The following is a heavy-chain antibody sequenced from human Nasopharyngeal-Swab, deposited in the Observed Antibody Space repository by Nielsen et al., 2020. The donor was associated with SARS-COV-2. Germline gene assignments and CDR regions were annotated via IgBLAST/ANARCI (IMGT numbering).Heavy chain of an antibody. Sequence: GGSLRLSCAASGFTFSSYSMNWVRQAPGKGLEWVSSIGSSSSYIYYADSVKGRFTISRDNAKNSLYLQMNSLRAEDTAVYYCARGAPYSSSSGDFDYWGQGTLVTVSS. D-gene: IGHD6-6*01. CDR2: IGSSSSYI. CDR3: ARGAPYSSSSGDFDY. V-gene: IGHV3-21*01. J-gene: IGHJ4*02. CDR1: GFTFSSYS.